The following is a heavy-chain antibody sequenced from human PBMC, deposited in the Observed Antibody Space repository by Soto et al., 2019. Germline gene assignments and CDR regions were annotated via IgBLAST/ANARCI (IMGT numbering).Heavy chain of an antibody. CDR2: INPSGGST. Sequence: ASVKVSCKASGYTFTSYYMHWVRQAPGQGLEWMGIINPSGGSTSYAQKFQGRVTMTRDTSTSTVYMELSSLRSEDTAVYYCARDRLIVVVPAATAHGMDVWGQGTTVTVSS. J-gene: IGHJ6*02. D-gene: IGHD2-2*01. CDR3: ARDRLIVVVPAATAHGMDV. CDR1: GYTFTSYY. V-gene: IGHV1-46*01.